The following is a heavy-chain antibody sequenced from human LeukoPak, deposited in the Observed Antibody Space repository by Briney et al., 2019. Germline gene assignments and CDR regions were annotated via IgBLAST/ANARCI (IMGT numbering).Heavy chain of an antibody. CDR1: GFTFSSYS. J-gene: IGHJ4*02. Sequence: GGSLRLSCAASGFTFSSYSMNWVRQAPGKGLEWVSSISSSSSYIYYADSVKGRFTISRDNAKNSLYLQMNSLRAEDTAVYYCARDLYNRNEDFDYWGQGTLVTVSS. V-gene: IGHV3-21*01. CDR3: ARDLYNRNEDFDY. D-gene: IGHD1-14*01. CDR2: ISSSSSYI.